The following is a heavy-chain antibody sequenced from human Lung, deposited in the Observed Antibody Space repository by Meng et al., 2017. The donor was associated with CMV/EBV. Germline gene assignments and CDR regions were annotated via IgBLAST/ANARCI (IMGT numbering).Heavy chain of an antibody. D-gene: IGHD2-21*02. CDR3: ARIERRRILKYCGSDCSTTDY. V-gene: IGHV4-4*02. CDR1: GGYISSSNL. Sequence: QVQLQESGPGLVKPSGTLTLTCAVSGGYISSSNLWTWVRQVPGKGLEWIGEIYHSGSTNYNPSLKSRVTISVDKFKNQFSLKLGSVTAADTAVYYCARIERRRILKYCGSDCSTTDYWGQGTLVTVSS. J-gene: IGHJ4*02. CDR2: IYHSGST.